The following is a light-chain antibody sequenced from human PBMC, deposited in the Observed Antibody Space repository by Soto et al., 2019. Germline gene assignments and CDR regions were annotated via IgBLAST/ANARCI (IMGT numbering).Light chain of an antibody. CDR3: QQYGSSPGT. Sequence: EIVLTQSPATLSLSPGERATLSCGASQSVSSSYLAWYQQIPGLAPRLLIYDASSRATGIPDRFSGSGSGTDFTLTISRLEPEDFAVYYCQQYGSSPGTFGQGTRLEIK. CDR1: QSVSSSY. V-gene: IGKV3D-20*01. CDR2: DAS. J-gene: IGKJ5*01.